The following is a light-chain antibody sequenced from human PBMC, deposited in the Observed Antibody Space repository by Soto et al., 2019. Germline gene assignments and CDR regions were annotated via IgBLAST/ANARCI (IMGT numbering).Light chain of an antibody. J-gene: IGLJ1*01. CDR1: SSDVGGYNY. CDR2: DVS. V-gene: IGLV2-14*01. CDR3: SSYTSSSTPNV. Sequence: QSALTQPASVSGSPGQSITNSCTGTSSDVGGYNYVSWYQQHPGKAPKLMIYDVSNRPSGVSNRFAGSKSGNTASLTISGLQAEDEADYYCSSYTSSSTPNVFGTGTKVTVL.